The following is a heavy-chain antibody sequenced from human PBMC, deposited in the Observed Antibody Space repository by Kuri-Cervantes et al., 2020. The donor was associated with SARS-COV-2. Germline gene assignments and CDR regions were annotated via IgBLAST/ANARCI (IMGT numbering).Heavy chain of an antibody. D-gene: IGHD3-3*01. J-gene: IGHJ4*02. Sequence: GSLRLSCTVSGGSISSYYWSWIRQPPGKGLEWIGYIYYSGSTNYNPSPKSRVTISVDTSKDQFSLKLSSLTAADTAVYYCARWPSWSGSIDYWGQGTLVTVSS. CDR2: IYYSGST. CDR1: GGSISSYY. V-gene: IGHV4-59*01. CDR3: ARWPSWSGSIDY.